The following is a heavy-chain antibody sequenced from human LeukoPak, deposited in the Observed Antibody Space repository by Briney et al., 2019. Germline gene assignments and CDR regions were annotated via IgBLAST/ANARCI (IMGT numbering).Heavy chain of an antibody. J-gene: IGHJ4*02. V-gene: IGHV3-48*03. Sequence: GGSLRLSCSASGFTFSSYEMNWVRQAPGKGVEWLSYISGSGSSRYYADSVKGRFTISRDNTRNSLYLQMDSLRAEDTALYYCARVEQQLVRGYWGQGTLVTVSS. CDR3: ARVEQQLVRGY. CDR2: ISGSGSSR. CDR1: GFTFSSYE. D-gene: IGHD6-13*01.